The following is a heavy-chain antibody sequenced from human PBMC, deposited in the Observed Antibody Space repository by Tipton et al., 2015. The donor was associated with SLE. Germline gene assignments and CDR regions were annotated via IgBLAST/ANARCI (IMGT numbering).Heavy chain of an antibody. Sequence: SLRLSCAASGFTFSSYAMSWVRQAPGKGLEWVSAISGSGGSTYYADSVKGRFTISRDNSKNTLYLQMSSLRAEDTAVYYCAGLYSSSWLPFGYYYYGMYVWGQGTTVTVSS. CDR2: ISGSGGST. V-gene: IGHV3-23*01. D-gene: IGHD6-13*01. CDR3: AGLYSSSWLPFGYYYYGMYV. J-gene: IGHJ6*02. CDR1: GFTFSSYA.